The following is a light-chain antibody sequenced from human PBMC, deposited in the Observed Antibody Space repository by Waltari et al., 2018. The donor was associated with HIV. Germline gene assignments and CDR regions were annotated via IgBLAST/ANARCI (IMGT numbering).Light chain of an antibody. CDR2: WAS. CDR3: QQFSLSPPLT. J-gene: IGKJ4*01. CDR1: QSLFNVSNNKNR. V-gene: IGKV4-1*01. Sequence: IVMIQSPASLAMSLVERATINCISSQSLFNVSNNKNRLAWYQQKPGQPPKLIISWASTRESGVADRFSGSGSGTEFTLTINSLQAEDVAVYYCQQFSLSPPLTCGGGTKVE.